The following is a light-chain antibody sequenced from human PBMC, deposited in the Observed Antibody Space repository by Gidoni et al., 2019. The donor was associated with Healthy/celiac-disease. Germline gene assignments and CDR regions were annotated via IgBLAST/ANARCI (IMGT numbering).Light chain of an antibody. J-gene: IGKJ2*01. Sequence: EIVLTQSPGTLSLSPGQRATLSCRASQSVSSSYLAWYQQKPGHAPRLLIYGASSRATGIPDRCSGSGSGTDFTLTISRLEPEDFAVYYCQQYGSSPPKYTFGQGTKLEIK. CDR1: QSVSSSY. CDR2: GAS. CDR3: QQYGSSPPKYT. V-gene: IGKV3-20*01.